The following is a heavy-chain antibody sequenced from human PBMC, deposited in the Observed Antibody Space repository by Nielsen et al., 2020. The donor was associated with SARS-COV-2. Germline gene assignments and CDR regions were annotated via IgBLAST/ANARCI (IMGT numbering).Heavy chain of an antibody. J-gene: IGHJ4*02. Sequence: GESLKISCAASGFTFNSYEMNWVRQAPGKGLEWVSYISSSGSTIYYADSVKGRFTISRDNAKKSLYLQMNSLRAEDTAVYYCARDYHRDGYNSGVDYWGQGTLVTVSS. D-gene: IGHD5-24*01. CDR1: GFTFNSYE. V-gene: IGHV3-48*03. CDR3: ARDYHRDGYNSGVDY. CDR2: ISSSGSTI.